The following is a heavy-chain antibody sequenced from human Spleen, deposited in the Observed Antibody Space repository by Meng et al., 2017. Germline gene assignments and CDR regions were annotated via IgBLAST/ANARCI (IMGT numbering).Heavy chain of an antibody. CDR1: GFSFNTYE. Sequence: GESLKISCAASGFSFNTYEMNWVRQAPGKGLEWISYISGSGNTVFYADSVRGRFTTSRDNAENSLYVQMNSLRAEDTAVYYCARDHSTGWYFDYWGQGTLVTVSS. D-gene: IGHD6-19*01. CDR2: ISGSGNTV. J-gene: IGHJ4*02. CDR3: ARDHSTGWYFDY. V-gene: IGHV3-48*03.